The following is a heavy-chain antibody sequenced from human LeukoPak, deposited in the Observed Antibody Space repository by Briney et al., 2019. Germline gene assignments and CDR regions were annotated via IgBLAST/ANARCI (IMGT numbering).Heavy chain of an antibody. CDR3: ATSHDSSGNN. D-gene: IGHD3-22*01. CDR1: GFTFSSYW. Sequence: GGSLRLSCAASGFTFSSYWMAWVRQAPGKGLEWVGNINQDGGAKFSVDSVKGRFTISRDNARNSLYLQMNNLRVEDTGIYYCATSHDSSGNNWGQGTLVAVSS. V-gene: IGHV3-7*01. J-gene: IGHJ4*02. CDR2: INQDGGAK.